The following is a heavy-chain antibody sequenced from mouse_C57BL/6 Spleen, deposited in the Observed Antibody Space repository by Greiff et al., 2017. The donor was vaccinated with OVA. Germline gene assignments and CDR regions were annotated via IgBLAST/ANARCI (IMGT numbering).Heavy chain of an antibody. D-gene: IGHD1-1*01. CDR1: GFNINDYY. J-gene: IGHJ4*01. CDR2: IDPEDGDT. Sequence: EVQLQQPGAELVKPGASVKLSCTASGFNINDYYMHWVKQRTEQGLEWIGRIDPEDGDTKYAPKFKGKATLTADTSSNTAYLQRSSLTSEDAAVYYCACITTYYAVDYWGQGTSVTVSS. CDR3: ACITTYYAVDY. V-gene: IGHV14-2*01.